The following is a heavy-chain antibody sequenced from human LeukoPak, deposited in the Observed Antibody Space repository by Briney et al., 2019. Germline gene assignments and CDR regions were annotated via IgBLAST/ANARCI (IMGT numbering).Heavy chain of an antibody. D-gene: IGHD3/OR15-3a*01. CDR2: ISYDGSNK. J-gene: IGHJ4*02. CDR1: GFTFSSYG. V-gene: IGHV3-30*18. CDR3: AKSSDWYYFDY. Sequence: GGSLRLSCAASGFTFSSYGMHWVRQAPGKGLEWVAVISYDGSNKYYADSVKGRFTISRDNSKNTLYLQMNSLRAEDTAVYYCAKSSDWYYFDYWGQGTLVTVSS.